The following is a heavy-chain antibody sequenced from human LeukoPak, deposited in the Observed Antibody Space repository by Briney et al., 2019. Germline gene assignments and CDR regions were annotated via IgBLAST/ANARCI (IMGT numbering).Heavy chain of an antibody. CDR1: GGSISSSNW. CDR3: ARHPDDYGSGSF. V-gene: IGHV4-4*02. Sequence: SGTLSLTCAVSGGSISSSNWWSWVRQPPGKGLEWIGRIYTGGSATYNPSLKSRVTISVDTSKNQFSLKLSSVTAADTAVYYCARHPDDYGSGSFWGQGTLVTVSS. J-gene: IGHJ4*02. D-gene: IGHD3-10*01. CDR2: IYTGGSA.